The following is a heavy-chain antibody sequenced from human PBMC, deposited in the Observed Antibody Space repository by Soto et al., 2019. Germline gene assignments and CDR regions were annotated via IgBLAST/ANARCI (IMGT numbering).Heavy chain of an antibody. Sequence: SETLSLTCAVSGGSISSGGYSWSWIRQPPGKGLEWIGYIYHSGSTYYNPSLKSRVTISVDRSKNQFSLKLSSVTAADTAVYYCARGNSSSWYHYYYGMDVWGQGTTVTVSS. V-gene: IGHV4-30-2*01. CDR1: GGSISSGGYS. J-gene: IGHJ6*02. CDR2: IYHSGST. D-gene: IGHD6-13*01. CDR3: ARGNSSSWYHYYYGMDV.